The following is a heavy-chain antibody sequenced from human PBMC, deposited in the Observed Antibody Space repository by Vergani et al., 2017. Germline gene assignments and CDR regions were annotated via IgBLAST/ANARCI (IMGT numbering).Heavy chain of an antibody. CDR3: AGGRXYYDSSGYYYYYYYMDV. CDR2: IIPIFGTA. Sequence: QVQLVQSGAEVKKPGSSVKVSCKASGGTFSSYAISWVRQAPGQGLEWMGGIIPIFGTANYAQKFQGRVTITADESTSTAYMELSSLRSEDTAVYYCAGGRXYYDSSGYYYYYYYMDVWGKGTTVTVSS. CDR1: GGTFSSYA. D-gene: IGHD3-22*01. V-gene: IGHV1-69*01. J-gene: IGHJ6*03.